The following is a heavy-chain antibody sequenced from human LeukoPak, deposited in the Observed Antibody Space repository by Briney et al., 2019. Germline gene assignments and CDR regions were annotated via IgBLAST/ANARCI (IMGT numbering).Heavy chain of an antibody. V-gene: IGHV1-46*01. CDR2: INPSGGST. J-gene: IGHJ6*03. CDR1: GYTFTSYY. D-gene: IGHD6-13*01. Sequence: ASVKVSCKASGYTFTSYYMHWVRQAPGQELEWMGIINPSGGSTSYAQKFQGRVTITRNTSISTAYMELSSLRSEDTAVYYCARGRSSSWYPGYYYYYYMDVWGKGTTVTVSS. CDR3: ARGRSSSWYPGYYYYYYMDV.